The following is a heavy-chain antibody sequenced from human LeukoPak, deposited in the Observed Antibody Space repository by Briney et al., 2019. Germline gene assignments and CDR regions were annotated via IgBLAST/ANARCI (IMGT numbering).Heavy chain of an antibody. CDR2: ISYDGSDK. D-gene: IGHD3-16*01. CDR3: ARRGTQRKGWNWLDP. J-gene: IGHJ5*02. Sequence: PGGSLRLSCAASGFTISTYGMHWVRQAPGKGLEWVALISYDGSDKYYADSVKGRFTISRDNSKNTLYLQMNSLRAEDTAVYYCARRGTQRKGWNWLDPWGQGILVTVSS. V-gene: IGHV3-30*03. CDR1: GFTISTYG.